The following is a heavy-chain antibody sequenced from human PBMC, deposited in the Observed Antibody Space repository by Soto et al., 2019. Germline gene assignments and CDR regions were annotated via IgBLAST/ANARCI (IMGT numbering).Heavy chain of an antibody. D-gene: IGHD2-2*01. Sequence: GGSLRLSCAASGFTFSSYWMHWFRQAPGKGLVWVSRINSDGSSTSYADSVKGRFTISRDNAKNTLYLQMNSLRAEDTAVYYCARELIVYCSSTSGYPVDYCYYAMVVSGQGTTVTVAS. CDR2: INSDGSST. J-gene: IGHJ6*02. CDR1: GFTFSSYW. V-gene: IGHV3-74*01. CDR3: ARELIVYCSSTSGYPVDYCYYAMVV.